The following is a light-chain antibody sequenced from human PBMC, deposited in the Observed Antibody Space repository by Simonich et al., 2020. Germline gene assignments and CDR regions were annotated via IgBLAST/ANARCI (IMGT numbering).Light chain of an antibody. J-gene: IGKJ3*01. CDR1: QSVLYSSNNKHY. V-gene: IGKV4-1*01. CDR2: WAS. Sequence: DIVMTQSPDSLAVSLGERATINGKSSQSVLYSSNNKHYLAWYQQKPGQLPKLLIYWASTRESGVPDRFSGSGSGTDFTLTISSLQAEDVAVYYCQQYYSTPPITFGPGTKVDIK. CDR3: QQYYSTPPIT.